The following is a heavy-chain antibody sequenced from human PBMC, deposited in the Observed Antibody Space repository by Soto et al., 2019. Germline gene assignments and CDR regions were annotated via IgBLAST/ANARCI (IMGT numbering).Heavy chain of an antibody. CDR2: IVPNVGTV. V-gene: IGHV1-69*06. CDR3: ARRDTSGFLRYFDN. J-gene: IGHJ4*02. CDR1: GGTLSSFINYP. Sequence: QMQLVQSGAEVKKPGSSVKVSCKASGGTLSSFINYPINWVRQAPGQGLEWMGGIVPNVGTVNYAQKFQGRVTITSDKYTGTAYMELSSLRSEDTVLYYCARRDTSGFLRYFDNCGQGTLVTVSS. D-gene: IGHD3-3*01.